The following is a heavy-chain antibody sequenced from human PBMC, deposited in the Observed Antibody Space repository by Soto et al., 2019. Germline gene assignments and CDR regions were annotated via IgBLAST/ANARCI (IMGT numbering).Heavy chain of an antibody. CDR2: INPSGGST. CDR1: GYTFTSYY. CDR3: ARGRDSSGYVKYYFDY. Sequence: ASVKVSCKASGYTFTSYYMHWVRQAPGQGLEWMGIINPSGGSTSYAQKFQGRVTMTRDTSTSTVYMELRSLRSDDTAVYYCARGRDSSGYVKYYFDYWGQGTLVTVSS. D-gene: IGHD3-22*01. V-gene: IGHV1-46*01. J-gene: IGHJ4*02.